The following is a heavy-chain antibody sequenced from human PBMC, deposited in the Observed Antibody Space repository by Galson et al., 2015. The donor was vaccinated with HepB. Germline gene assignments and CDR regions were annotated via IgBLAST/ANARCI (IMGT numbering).Heavy chain of an antibody. Sequence: SLRLSCAASGFTFSSYAMHWVRQAPGKGLEWVAVISYDGSNKYYADSVKGRFTISRDNSKNTLYLQMNSLRAEDTAVYYCARNPERHVDTGDFDYWGQGTLVTVSS. CDR2: ISYDGSNK. D-gene: IGHD5-18*01. CDR1: GFTFSSYA. J-gene: IGHJ4*02. V-gene: IGHV3-30*04. CDR3: ARNPERHVDTGDFDY.